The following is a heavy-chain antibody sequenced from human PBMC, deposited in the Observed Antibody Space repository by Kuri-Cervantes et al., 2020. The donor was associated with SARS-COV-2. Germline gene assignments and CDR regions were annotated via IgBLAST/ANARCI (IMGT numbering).Heavy chain of an antibody. J-gene: IGHJ4*02. CDR2: ISYDGKNK. Sequence: LYCVASGFNFSTTDMHWVRQAPGKGLEWVTFISYDGKNKKCMASGKGRFTISRDNSQNTLHLQMKSLRDEDTAIYYCAKDRAGVHDFWGQGTLVTVSS. D-gene: IGHD2-21*01. CDR1: GFNFSTTD. CDR3: AKDRAGVHDF. V-gene: IGHV3-30*18.